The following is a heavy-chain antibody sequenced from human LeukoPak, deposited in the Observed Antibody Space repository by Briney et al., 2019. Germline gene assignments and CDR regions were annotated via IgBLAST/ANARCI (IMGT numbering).Heavy chain of an antibody. V-gene: IGHV1-8*01. D-gene: IGHD2-15*01. J-gene: IGHJ4*02. CDR2: MNPNSGNT. CDR1: GYTFTSYD. Sequence: ASVKVSCKASGYTFTSYDVNWVRQATGQGLEWMGWMNPNSGNTGYAQKFQGRVTMTRNTSISTAYMELSSLRSEDTAVYYCALRYCSGGSFYYTRDDYWGQGTLVTVSS. CDR3: ALRYCSGGSFYYTRDDY.